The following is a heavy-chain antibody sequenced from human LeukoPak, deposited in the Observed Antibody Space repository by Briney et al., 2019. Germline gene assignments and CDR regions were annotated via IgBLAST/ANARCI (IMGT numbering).Heavy chain of an antibody. D-gene: IGHD2-2*01. CDR2: IIPIFGTA. CDR1: GCTFSSYA. J-gene: IGHJ3*02. CDR3: ARDTRYCSSNSCGTFDI. Sequence: SVKVSCKASGCTFSSYAISWVRQATGQGLEWMGGIIPIFGTANYAQKFQGRVTITTDESTSTAYMELSRLRSDDTAVYYCARDTRYCSSNSCGTFDIWGQGTMVTVSS. V-gene: IGHV1-69*05.